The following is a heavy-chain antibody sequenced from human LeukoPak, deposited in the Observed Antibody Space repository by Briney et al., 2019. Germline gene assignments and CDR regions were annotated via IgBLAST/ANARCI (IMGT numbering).Heavy chain of an antibody. CDR2: ISGSGGST. D-gene: IGHD4-17*01. V-gene: IGHV3-23*01. CDR1: GFTFSNYA. CDR3: AKDVRTEYYFDY. J-gene: IGHJ4*02. Sequence: GGSLRLSCAASGFTFSNYAMSWDRQAPGKGLEWVSAISGSGGSTYYADSVKGRLTISRDNSKNTLYLQMNSLRAEDTAVYYCAKDVRTEYYFDYWGQGTLVTVSS.